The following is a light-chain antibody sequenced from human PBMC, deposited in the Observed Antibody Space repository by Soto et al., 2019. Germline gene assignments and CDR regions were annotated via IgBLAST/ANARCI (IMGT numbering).Light chain of an antibody. CDR3: QQYNSYSLT. CDR1: QCISSC. V-gene: IGKV1-5*01. Sequence: DVQMTQSPATLSASVGDRVTITCRASQCISSCLAWYQQIPGQAPKLLIYDASSLQSGVPSRFSGSRSGTEFTLTISSLQPDDFAAYYCQQYNSYSLTFGQGTKVDI. J-gene: IGKJ1*01. CDR2: DAS.